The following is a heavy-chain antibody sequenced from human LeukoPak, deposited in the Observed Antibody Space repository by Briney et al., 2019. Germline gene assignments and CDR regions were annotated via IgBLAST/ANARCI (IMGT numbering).Heavy chain of an antibody. CDR3: ATNILVRDIINWFDP. Sequence: ASVKVSCKASGYTFTGYYINWVRQAPGQGLEWMGWINPNTGGTNYGQKFQGRVTMTSDTSISTAYMELSSLRYDDTAVYYCATNILVRDIINWFDPWGQGTLVTVSS. D-gene: IGHD3-10*01. CDR1: GYTFTGYY. CDR2: INPNTGGT. V-gene: IGHV1-2*02. J-gene: IGHJ5*02.